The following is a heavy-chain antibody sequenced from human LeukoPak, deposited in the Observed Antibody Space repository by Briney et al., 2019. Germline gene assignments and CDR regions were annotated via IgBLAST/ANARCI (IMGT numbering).Heavy chain of an antibody. Sequence: GGSLRLSCAASGFTFSSYGMNWVRQAPGKGLEWVAFIRYDGSNKYYADSVKGRFTISRDNSKNTLYLQMNSLRAEDTAAYYCEKDSIQRWGYNWFDSWGQGTLVTVSS. V-gene: IGHV3-30*02. CDR1: GFTFSSYG. J-gene: IGHJ5*01. D-gene: IGHD3-16*01. CDR3: EKDSIQRWGYNWFDS. CDR2: IRYDGSNK.